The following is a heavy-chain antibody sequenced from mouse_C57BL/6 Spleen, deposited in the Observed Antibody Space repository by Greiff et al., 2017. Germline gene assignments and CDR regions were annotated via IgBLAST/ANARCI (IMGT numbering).Heavy chain of an antibody. CDR1: GYSITSGYY. Sequence: EVKLLESGPGLVKPSQSLSLTCSVTGYSITSGYYWNWIRQFPGNKLEWMGYISYDGSNNYNPSLKNRISITRDTSKNQFFLKLNSVTTEDTATYYCARGGEMFSFDDWGQGTTLTVSS. CDR3: ARGGEMFSFDD. J-gene: IGHJ2*01. V-gene: IGHV3-6*01. CDR2: ISYDGSN.